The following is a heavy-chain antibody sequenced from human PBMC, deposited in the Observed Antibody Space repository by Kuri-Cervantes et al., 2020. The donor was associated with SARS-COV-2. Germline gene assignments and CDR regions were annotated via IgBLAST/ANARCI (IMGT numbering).Heavy chain of an antibody. CDR3: ASPGIAAANYYYYGMDV. J-gene: IGHJ6*01. D-gene: IGHD6-13*01. V-gene: IGHV1-69*13. CDR2: IIPIFGTA. CDR1: GGTFSSYA. Sequence: SVKVSCKASGGTFSSYAISWVRQAPGQGLEWMGGIIPIFGTANYAQKFQGRVTITADESTSTAYMELSSLRSEDTAVYYCASPGIAAANYYYYGMDVWGQGNTV.